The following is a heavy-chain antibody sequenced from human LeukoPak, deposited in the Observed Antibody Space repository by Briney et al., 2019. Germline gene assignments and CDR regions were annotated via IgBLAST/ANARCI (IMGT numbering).Heavy chain of an antibody. CDR3: ARNRAFGTFDAFDM. Sequence: GRSLRLSCAASGFTFSSYVMHWVRQAPGKGLEWLAFIRYDGTDESYGASVRGRLTISRDDSLNTVYLQMDSLGHDDTAVYYCARNRAFGTFDAFDMWGQGTMVTVSS. CDR2: IRYDGTDE. D-gene: IGHD3-10*01. CDR1: GFTFSSYV. J-gene: IGHJ3*02. V-gene: IGHV3-30*04.